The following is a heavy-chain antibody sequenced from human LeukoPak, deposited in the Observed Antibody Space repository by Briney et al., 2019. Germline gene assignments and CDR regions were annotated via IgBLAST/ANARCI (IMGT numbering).Heavy chain of an antibody. CDR2: INPNSGGT. D-gene: IGHD6-13*01. CDR1: GYTFTGYY. CDR3: AREDGSSWDGDFDY. V-gene: IGHV1-2*06. Sequence: ASVKVSCKASGYTFTGYYMHWVRQAPGQGLEWMGRINPNSGGTNYAQKFQGGVTMTRDTSISTAYTELSRLRSDDTAVYYCAREDGSSWDGDFDYWGQGTLVTVSS. J-gene: IGHJ4*02.